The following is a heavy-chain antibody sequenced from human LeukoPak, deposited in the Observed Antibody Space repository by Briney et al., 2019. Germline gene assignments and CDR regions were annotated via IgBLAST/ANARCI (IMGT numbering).Heavy chain of an antibody. CDR2: ISYDGSNK. V-gene: IGHV3-30-3*01. J-gene: IGHJ4*02. CDR1: GFTFSSYA. Sequence: GRSLRLSCAASGFTFSSYAMHWVRQAPGKGLEWVAVISYDGSNKYYADSVKGRFTISRDNSKNTLYLQMNSLRAEDTAVYYCARERYDSSGSGGFDYWGQGTLVTVSS. CDR3: ARERYDSSGSGGFDY. D-gene: IGHD3-22*01.